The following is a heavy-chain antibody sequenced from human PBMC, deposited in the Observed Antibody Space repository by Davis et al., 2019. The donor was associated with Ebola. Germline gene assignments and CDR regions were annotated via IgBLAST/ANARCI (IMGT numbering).Heavy chain of an antibody. J-gene: IGHJ4*02. V-gene: IGHV1-69*04. CDR3: ARDSKWIQLWFVDY. D-gene: IGHD5-18*01. CDR1: GGTFSSYA. Sequence: SVKVSCKASGGTFSSYAISWVRQAPGQGLEWMGRIIPILGIANYAQKLQGRVTMTTDTSTSTAYMELRSLRSDDTAVYYCARDSKWIQLWFVDYWGQGTLVTVSS. CDR2: IIPILGIA.